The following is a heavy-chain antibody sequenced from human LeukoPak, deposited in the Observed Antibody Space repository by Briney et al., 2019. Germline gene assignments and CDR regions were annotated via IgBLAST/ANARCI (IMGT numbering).Heavy chain of an antibody. V-gene: IGHV3-7*04. D-gene: IGHD6-13*01. J-gene: IGHJ4*02. CDR2: IKQDGSEK. Sequence: PGGSLRLSCAASGFTVSDNYMSWVRQAPGKGLEWVANIKQDGSEKSYVDSVKGRFTISRDNAKNSLYLQMNSLRAEDTAVYYCARVFYSSRWYYFDYWGQGTLVTVSS. CDR1: GFTVSDNY. CDR3: ARVFYSSRWYYFDY.